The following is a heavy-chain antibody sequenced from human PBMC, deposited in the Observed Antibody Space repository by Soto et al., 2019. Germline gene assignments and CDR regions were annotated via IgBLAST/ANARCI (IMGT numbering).Heavy chain of an antibody. D-gene: IGHD3-3*01. CDR2: ISYDGSNK. J-gene: IGHJ4*02. Sequence: GGSLRLSCAASGFTFRSYAMHWVRQAPGKGLEWVAVISYDGSNKYYADSVKGRFTISRDNSKNTLYLQMNSLRAEDTAVYYCARDAFGVVIMGPFDYWGQGTLVTASS. CDR1: GFTFRSYA. V-gene: IGHV3-30-3*01. CDR3: ARDAFGVVIMGPFDY.